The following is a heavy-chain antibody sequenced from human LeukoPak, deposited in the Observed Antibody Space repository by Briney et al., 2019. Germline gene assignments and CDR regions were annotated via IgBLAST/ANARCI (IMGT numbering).Heavy chain of an antibody. Sequence: PSETLSPTCTVSGGSISSSSYYWGWIRQPPGKGLEWIGSIYYSGSTYYNPSLKSRVTISVDTSKNQFSLKLSSVTAADTAVYYCARQDAFDIWGQGTMVTVSS. CDR3: ARQDAFDI. CDR1: GGSISSSSYY. CDR2: IYYSGST. J-gene: IGHJ3*02. V-gene: IGHV4-39*01.